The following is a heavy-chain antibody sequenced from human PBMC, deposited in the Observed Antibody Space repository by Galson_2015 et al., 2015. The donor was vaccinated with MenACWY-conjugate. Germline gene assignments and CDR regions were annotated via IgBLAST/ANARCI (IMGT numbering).Heavy chain of an antibody. CDR3: ARAPGVAYDRYYES. D-gene: IGHD3-16*01. CDR2: IYHRGST. V-gene: IGHV4-4*02. J-gene: IGHJ4*01. CDR1: DVSISSNNW. Sequence: SEPLSLTCAVSDVSISSNNWWPWVLQPPGKGLEWIAEIYHRGSTNFHPSLKTRVTISVDKSNNQFSLRLSSVTAADTAVYYCARAPGVAYDRYYESWGHGIPVTVSS.